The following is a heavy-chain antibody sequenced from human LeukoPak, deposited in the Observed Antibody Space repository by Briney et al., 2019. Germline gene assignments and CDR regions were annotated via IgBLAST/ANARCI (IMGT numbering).Heavy chain of an antibody. D-gene: IGHD6-13*01. J-gene: IGHJ4*02. CDR1: GYTFISYY. CDR2: INPSGGST. V-gene: IGHV1-46*01. Sequence: ASVKVSCKASGYTFISYYMHWVRQAPGQGLEWMGIINPSGGSTSYAQKFQGRVTMTRDTSTSTVYMELSSLRSEDTAVYYCARAGGVAAAIDYWGQGTLVTVSS. CDR3: ARAGGVAAAIDY.